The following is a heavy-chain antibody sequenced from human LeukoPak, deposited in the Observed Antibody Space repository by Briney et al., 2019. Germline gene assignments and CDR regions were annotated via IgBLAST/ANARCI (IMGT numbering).Heavy chain of an antibody. CDR3: AKDPVADYYDSSGPPYYFDY. J-gene: IGHJ4*02. Sequence: GGSLRLSCVASGFTFSSHAMSWVRQAPGKGLEWVSGISVSGGSTYYADSVKGRFTISRDNSKNTLYLQMNSLRAEGTAVYYCAKDPVADYYDSSGPPYYFDYWGQGTLVTVSS. D-gene: IGHD3-22*01. CDR1: GFTFSSHA. CDR2: ISVSGGST. V-gene: IGHV3-23*01.